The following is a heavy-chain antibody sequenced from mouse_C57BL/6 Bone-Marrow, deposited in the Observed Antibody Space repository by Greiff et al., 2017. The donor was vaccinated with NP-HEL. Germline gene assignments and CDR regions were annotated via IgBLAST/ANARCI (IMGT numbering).Heavy chain of an antibody. CDR1: GYTFTSYW. J-gene: IGHJ3*01. Sequence: QVQLQQPGAELVRPGSSVKLSCKASGYTFTSYWMHWVKQRPIQGLEWIGNIDPSDSETHYNQKFKDKATLTVDKSSSTAYMQLSSLTSEDSSVYYCASDWDVPFAYWGQGTLVTVSA. CDR2: IDPSDSET. V-gene: IGHV1-52*01. D-gene: IGHD4-1*01. CDR3: ASDWDVPFAY.